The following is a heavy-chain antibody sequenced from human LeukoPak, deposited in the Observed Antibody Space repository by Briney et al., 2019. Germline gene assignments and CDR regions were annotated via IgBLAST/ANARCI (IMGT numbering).Heavy chain of an antibody. J-gene: IGHJ3*02. Sequence: SETLSLTCTVSGGSMSSGDYYWSWIRQPPGKGLEWIGYIYYSGSTYYNPSLKSRVTISVDTSKNQFSLKLSSVTAADTAVYYCARVPPGNDAFDIWGQGTMVTVSS. CDR3: ARVPPGNDAFDI. CDR1: GGSMSSGDYY. V-gene: IGHV4-30-4*01. CDR2: IYYSGST. D-gene: IGHD1-14*01.